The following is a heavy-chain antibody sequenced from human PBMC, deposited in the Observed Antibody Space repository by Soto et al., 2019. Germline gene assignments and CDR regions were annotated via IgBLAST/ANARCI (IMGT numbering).Heavy chain of an antibody. Sequence: QVQLVESGGGVVQPRRSLRLSCAASGFTFSSYAMHWVRQAPGKGLEWVAVISYDGSNKYYADSVKGRFTISRDNSKNTLYLQMNSLRAEDTAVYYCAREMGANYYYYGMDVWGQGTTVTVSS. J-gene: IGHJ6*02. D-gene: IGHD1-26*01. CDR3: AREMGANYYYYGMDV. CDR1: GFTFSSYA. V-gene: IGHV3-30-3*01. CDR2: ISYDGSNK.